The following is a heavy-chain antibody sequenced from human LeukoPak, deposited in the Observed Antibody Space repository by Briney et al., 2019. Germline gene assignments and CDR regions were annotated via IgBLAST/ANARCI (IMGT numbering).Heavy chain of an antibody. CDR1: GFTFSSYS. D-gene: IGHD5-24*01. Sequence: GGSLRLSCAASGFTFSSYSMNWVRQAPGKGLKWVSYISSSSSTIYYADSVKGRFTISRDNAKNSLYLQMNSLRAEDTAVYYCARGAATMNWGQGTLVTVSS. CDR3: ARGAATMN. V-gene: IGHV3-48*01. J-gene: IGHJ4*02. CDR2: ISSSSSTI.